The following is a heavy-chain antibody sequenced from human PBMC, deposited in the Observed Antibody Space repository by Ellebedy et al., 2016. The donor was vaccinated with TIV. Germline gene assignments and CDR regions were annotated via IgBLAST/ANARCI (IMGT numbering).Heavy chain of an antibody. D-gene: IGHD5-18*01. Sequence: GGSLRLSCAASGFTFSDYYMSWIRQAPGTGLEWVSYISSSSSYTNYADSVKGRFTIARDNAKNSLYLQMNSLRAEDTAMYYCARFWLDTAMVRYGMDVWGQGPRSPSP. CDR1: GFTFSDYY. CDR3: ARFWLDTAMVRYGMDV. CDR2: ISSSSSYT. V-gene: IGHV3-11*06. J-gene: IGHJ6*02.